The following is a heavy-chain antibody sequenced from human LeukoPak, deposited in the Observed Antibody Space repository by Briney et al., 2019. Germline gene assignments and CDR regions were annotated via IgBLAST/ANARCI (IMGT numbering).Heavy chain of an antibody. V-gene: IGHV4-34*01. CDR2: INHSGST. CDR1: GGSFSGYY. D-gene: IGHD1-1*01. J-gene: IGHJ6*03. CDR3: AREKGGYNAFAFYYYYMDV. Sequence: NPSETLSLTCAVYGGSFSGYYWSWIRQPPGKGLEWIGEINHSGSTNYNPSLKSRVTISVDTSKNQFSLKLSSVTAADTAVYYCAREKGGYNAFAFYYYYMDVWGKGTTVTVSS.